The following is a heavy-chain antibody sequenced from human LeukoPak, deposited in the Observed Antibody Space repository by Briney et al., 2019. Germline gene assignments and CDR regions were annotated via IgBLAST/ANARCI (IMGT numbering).Heavy chain of an antibody. D-gene: IGHD3-16*01. CDR2: IIPILGIA. V-gene: IGHV1-69*04. Sequence: SVKVSCKASGGTFSSYAISWVRQAPGQGLEWMGRIIPILGIANYAQKFQGRVTITADKSTSTAYMELSSLRSEDAAVYYCANPRGWGNSFDIWGQGTMVTVSS. J-gene: IGHJ3*02. CDR3: ANPRGWGNSFDI. CDR1: GGTFSSYA.